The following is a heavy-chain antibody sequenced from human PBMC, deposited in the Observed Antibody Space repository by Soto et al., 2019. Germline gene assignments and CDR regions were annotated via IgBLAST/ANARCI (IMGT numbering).Heavy chain of an antibody. D-gene: IGHD3-3*01. V-gene: IGHV1-8*01. CDR2: MNPNSGNT. Sequence: QVQLVQSGAEVKKPGASVKVSCKAPGYTFTSYDINWVRQATGQGLEWMGWMNPNSGNTGYAQKFQGRVTMTRNTAISTAYMELSSLRSEDTAVYYCARFTTLYWYFDLWGRGTLVTVSS. CDR1: GYTFTSYD. CDR3: ARFTTLYWYFDL. J-gene: IGHJ2*01.